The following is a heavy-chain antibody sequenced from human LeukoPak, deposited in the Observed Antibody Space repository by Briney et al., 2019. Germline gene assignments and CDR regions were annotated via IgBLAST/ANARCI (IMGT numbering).Heavy chain of an antibody. CDR2: ISYDGSNK. J-gene: IGHJ4*02. CDR1: GFTFSSYA. D-gene: IGHD3-3*01. Sequence: GGSLRLSCAASGFTFSSYAMHWVRQAPGKGLEWVAVISYDGSNKYYADSVKGRFTISRDNSKNTLYLQMNSLRAGDTAVYYCARVGDYDFWSGSNPTDYWGQGTLVTVSS. CDR3: ARVGDYDFWSGSNPTDY. V-gene: IGHV3-30*04.